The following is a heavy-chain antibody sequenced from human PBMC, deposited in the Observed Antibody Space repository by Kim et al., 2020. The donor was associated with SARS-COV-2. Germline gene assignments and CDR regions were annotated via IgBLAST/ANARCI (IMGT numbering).Heavy chain of an antibody. CDR3: FTFGYYGSGRYFDY. CDR1: GFTFSSYG. J-gene: IGHJ4*02. CDR2: ISYDGSNK. D-gene: IGHD3-10*01. V-gene: IGHV3-30*03. Sequence: WGSLRLSCAASGFTFSSYGMHWVCQAPGKGLEWVAVISYDGSNKYYADSVKGRFTISRDNSKNTLYLQMNSLRAEDTAVYYCFTFGYYGSGRYFDYWGQGTLVTVSS.